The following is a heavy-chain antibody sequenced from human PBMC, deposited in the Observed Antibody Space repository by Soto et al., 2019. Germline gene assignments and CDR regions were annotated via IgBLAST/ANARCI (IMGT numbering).Heavy chain of an antibody. CDR3: AKEVTDSSGWYPTPGATD. CDR2: ISYDGSNK. D-gene: IGHD6-19*01. CDR1: GFTFSSYG. J-gene: IGHJ4*02. Sequence: GGSLRLSCAASGFTFSSYGMHWVRQAPGKGLEWVAVISYDGSNKYYADSVKGRFTISRDNSKNTLYLQMNSLRAEDTAVYYCAKEVTDSSGWYPTPGATDWGQGTLVTVSS. V-gene: IGHV3-30*18.